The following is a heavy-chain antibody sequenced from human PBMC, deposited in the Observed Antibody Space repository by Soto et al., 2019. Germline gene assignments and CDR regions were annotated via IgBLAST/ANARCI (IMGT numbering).Heavy chain of an antibody. CDR1: GGSISSYY. J-gene: IGHJ3*02. V-gene: IGHV4-59*01. CDR2: IYYSGST. Sequence: PSETLSLTCTVSGGSISSYYWSWIRQPPGKGLEWIGYIYYSGSTNYNPSLKSRVTISVDTSKNQFSLKLSSVTAADTAAYYCARSGDSSGYYGDDAFDIWGQGTMVTVSS. D-gene: IGHD3-22*01. CDR3: ARSGDSSGYYGDDAFDI.